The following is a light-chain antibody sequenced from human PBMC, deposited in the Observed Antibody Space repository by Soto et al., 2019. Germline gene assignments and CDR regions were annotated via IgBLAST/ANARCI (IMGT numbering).Light chain of an antibody. V-gene: IGLV1-44*01. J-gene: IGLJ2*01. CDR3: AAWDAGLKGWL. CDR2: RDD. Sequence: QAVVTQAPSTSGTPGQRVTISCSGTISKIGGNTVNWYQQVPGTAPKLLIYRDDQRPSGVPDRFSGSKSATSASLASSGLQSEDEADYYCAAWDAGLKGWLFGGGTKVTVL. CDR1: ISKIGGNT.